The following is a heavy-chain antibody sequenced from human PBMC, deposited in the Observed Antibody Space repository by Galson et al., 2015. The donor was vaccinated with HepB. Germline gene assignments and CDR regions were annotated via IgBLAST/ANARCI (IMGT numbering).Heavy chain of an antibody. Sequence: SLRLSCAASGFTFSSYSMNWVRQAPGKGLEWVSSISSSSSYIYYADSVKGRFTISRDNAKNSLYLQMNSLRAEDTAVYYCASGLVGATTDFDYWGQGTLVTVSS. V-gene: IGHV3-21*01. D-gene: IGHD1-26*01. J-gene: IGHJ4*02. CDR3: ASGLVGATTDFDY. CDR1: GFTFSSYS. CDR2: ISSSSSYI.